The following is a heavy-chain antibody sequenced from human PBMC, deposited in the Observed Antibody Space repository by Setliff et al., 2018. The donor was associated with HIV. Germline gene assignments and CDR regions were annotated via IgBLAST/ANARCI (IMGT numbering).Heavy chain of an antibody. CDR3: ARGGCSGGSCYKNDAFDI. V-gene: IGHV1-8*03. CDR2: MNPNSGNA. J-gene: IGHJ3*02. D-gene: IGHD2-15*01. CDR1: GYTFTKYD. Sequence: ASVKVSCKASGYTFTKYDINWVRQATGQGLEWMGWMNPNSGNAEYAQRFQGRVTLTRNTSISTAYMELSSLTSEDTAVYFCARGGCSGGSCYKNDAFDIWGQGTMVTVSS.